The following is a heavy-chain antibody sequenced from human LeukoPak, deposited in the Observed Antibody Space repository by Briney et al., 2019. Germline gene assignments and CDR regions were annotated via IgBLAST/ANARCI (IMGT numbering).Heavy chain of an antibody. V-gene: IGHV3-66*01. Sequence: GGSLRLSCTVSGFTVSINSMSWVRQAPGKGLEWVSFIYSGGNTHYSDSVKGRFTISRDNAKNSLYLQMNSLRAEDTAVYYCARARHKAGYSYEGYWGQGTLVTVSS. D-gene: IGHD5-18*01. CDR2: IYSGGNT. CDR3: ARARHKAGYSYEGY. CDR1: GFTVSINS. J-gene: IGHJ4*02.